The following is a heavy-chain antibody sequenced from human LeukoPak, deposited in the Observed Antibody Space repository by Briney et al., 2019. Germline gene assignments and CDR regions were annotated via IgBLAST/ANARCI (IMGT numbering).Heavy chain of an antibody. D-gene: IGHD4-17*01. J-gene: IGHJ5*02. CDR2: IYYSGST. CDR3: ARVARGDFWFDP. V-gene: IGHV4-59*01. CDR1: GGSISSYY. Sequence: SETLSLTCTVSGGSISSYYWSWIRQPPGKGLEWIGYIYYSGSTNYNPSLKSRVTISVDTSKNHFSLKLSSVTAADTAVYYCARVARGDFWFDPWGQGTLVTVSS.